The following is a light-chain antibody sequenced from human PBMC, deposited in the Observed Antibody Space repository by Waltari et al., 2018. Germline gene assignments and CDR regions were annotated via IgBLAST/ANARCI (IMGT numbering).Light chain of an antibody. CDR3: AGCDDSRNGPV. V-gene: IGLV1-44*01. Sequence: QSVLTQSPSASGTPGQRVTISCSGSPSNIESNTVNWYRHLPGPPPKLLIHGDTQRPSGVPARFSGSKSGTSAALAIGGLQSADEADYYCAGCDDSRNGPVFGGGTKLTVL. J-gene: IGLJ3*02. CDR1: PSNIESNT. CDR2: GDT.